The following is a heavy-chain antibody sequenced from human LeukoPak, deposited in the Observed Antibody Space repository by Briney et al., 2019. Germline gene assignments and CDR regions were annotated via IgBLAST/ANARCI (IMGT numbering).Heavy chain of an antibody. CDR3: ARKGDV. CDR1: GGSISSGSYY. Sequence: SQTLSLTCTVSGGSISSGSYYWSWIRQPAGKGLEWIGRIYASGSTDYNPSLKSRVTISLDTSKNQFSLKLNSVTAADTAVHYCARKGDVWGKGTTVTVSS. CDR2: IYASGST. J-gene: IGHJ6*04. V-gene: IGHV4-61*02.